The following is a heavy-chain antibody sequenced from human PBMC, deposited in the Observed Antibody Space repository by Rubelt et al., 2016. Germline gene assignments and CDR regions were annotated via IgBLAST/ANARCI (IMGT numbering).Heavy chain of an antibody. CDR2: IYPGDFDT. Sequence: GVIYPGDFDTRYSPSFQGQVIISADKSITTAYLQWSSLKASDTAMYYCARQMAGTGGGYWGQGTLVTVSS. J-gene: IGHJ4*02. D-gene: IGHD6-19*01. CDR3: ARQMAGTGGGY. V-gene: IGHV5-51*01.